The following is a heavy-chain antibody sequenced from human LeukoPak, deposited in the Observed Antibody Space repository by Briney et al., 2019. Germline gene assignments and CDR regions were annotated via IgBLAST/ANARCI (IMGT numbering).Heavy chain of an antibody. CDR2: IGISSGNT. J-gene: IGHJ4*02. D-gene: IGHD2-2*01. V-gene: IGHV3-48*01. CDR3: ARDTKYAFDN. CDR1: GFTFSSYS. Sequence: PGGSLRLSCAASGFTFSSYSMNWVRQAPGKGLEWISYIGISSGNTKYADSVKGRFTISGDKAKNSGYLQMNSLRVEDTAVYYCARDTKYAFDNWGQGTLVTVSS.